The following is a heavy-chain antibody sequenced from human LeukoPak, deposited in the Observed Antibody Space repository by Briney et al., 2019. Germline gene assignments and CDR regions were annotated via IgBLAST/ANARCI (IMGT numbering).Heavy chain of an antibody. D-gene: IGHD2-2*02. CDR2: FDPEDGET. Sequence: ASVKVSCKVSGYTLTELSMHWVRQAPGKGLEWMGGFDPEDGETIYAQKFQGRVTMTEDTSTDAAYMGLSSLRSEDTAVYYCATASYCSSTSCYRQGYYYYYYMDVWGKGTTVTVPS. CDR3: ATASYCSSTSCYRQGYYYYYYMDV. V-gene: IGHV1-24*01. CDR1: GYTLTELS. J-gene: IGHJ6*03.